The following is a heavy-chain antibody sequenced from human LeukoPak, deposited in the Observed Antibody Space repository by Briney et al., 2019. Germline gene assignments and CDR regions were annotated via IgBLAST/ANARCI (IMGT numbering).Heavy chain of an antibody. CDR3: AGAEVVIHDAFDI. V-gene: IGHV1-18*01. D-gene: IGHD3-22*01. CDR1: GYTFTSLG. CDR2: ISAYNGNT. J-gene: IGHJ3*02. Sequence: ASVKVSCKASGYTFTSLGISWVRQAPGQGLEWIGWISAYNGNTNYAQKLQGRVTMTTDTSTSTAYMELRSRRSDDTAVYYCAGAEVVIHDAFDIWGQGTMVTVSS.